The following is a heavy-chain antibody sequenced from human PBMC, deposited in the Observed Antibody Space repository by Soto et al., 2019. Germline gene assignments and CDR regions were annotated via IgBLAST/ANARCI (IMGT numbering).Heavy chain of an antibody. J-gene: IGHJ6*03. Sequence: QVQLQESGPGLVKPSQTLSLTCAISGDSVSSNSAAWNWIRQSPSRGLEWLGRTYYRSRWYNDYAVAVRSRITVNPDTSKNQFSLQLTSVTPEDTAVYYCAGTTSHYWYYMDVWGKGTTVTVSS. CDR2: TYYRSRWYN. CDR1: GDSVSSNSAA. V-gene: IGHV6-1*01. D-gene: IGHD1-7*01. CDR3: AGTTSHYWYYMDV.